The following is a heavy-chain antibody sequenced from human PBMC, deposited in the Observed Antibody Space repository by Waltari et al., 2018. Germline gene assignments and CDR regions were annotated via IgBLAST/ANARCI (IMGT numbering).Heavy chain of an antibody. CDR1: GYTFTSYA. V-gene: IGHV1-3*01. CDR2: INAGNGNT. CDR3: AADSQYYDFWSGYNGDAFDI. J-gene: IGHJ3*02. Sequence: QVQLVQSGAEVKKPGASVKVSCKASGYTFTSYAMHWVRQAPGQRLEWMGWINAGNGNTKYSQKFQGRVTITRDMSTSTAYMELSSLRSEDTAVYYCAADSQYYDFWSGYNGDAFDIWGQGTMVTVSS. D-gene: IGHD3-3*01.